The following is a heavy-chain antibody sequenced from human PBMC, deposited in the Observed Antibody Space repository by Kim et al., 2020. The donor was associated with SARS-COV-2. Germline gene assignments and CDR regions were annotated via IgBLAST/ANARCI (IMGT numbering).Heavy chain of an antibody. D-gene: IGHD4-17*01. CDR1: GFTVSSNY. CDR2: IYSGGST. CDR3: ASIGRPDYGDYVREVDP. V-gene: IGHV3-66*01. Sequence: GGSLRLSCAASGFTVSSNYMSWVRQAPGKGLEWVSVIYSGGSTYYADSVKGRFTISRDNSKNTLYLQMNSLRAEDTAVYYCASIGRPDYGDYVREVDPWGQGTLVTVSS. J-gene: IGHJ5*02.